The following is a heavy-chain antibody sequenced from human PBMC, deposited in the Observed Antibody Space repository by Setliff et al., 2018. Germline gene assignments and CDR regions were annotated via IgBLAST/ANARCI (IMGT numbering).Heavy chain of an antibody. Sequence: ASVKVSCKTSGYTFTNYGITWVRQAPGQGLEWMGWISNYSFKTNYPQKFLGRVTVTTDTSTGTAYMELGSLTSDDTAIYYCARINFYVSSGYYYAPDYWGPGTLGT. V-gene: IGHV1-18*01. J-gene: IGHJ4*02. CDR2: ISNYSFKT. CDR1: GYTFTNYG. CDR3: ARINFYVSSGYYYAPDY. D-gene: IGHD3-22*01.